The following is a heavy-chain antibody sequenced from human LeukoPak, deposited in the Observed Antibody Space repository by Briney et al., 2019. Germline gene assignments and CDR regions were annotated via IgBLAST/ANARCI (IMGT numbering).Heavy chain of an antibody. V-gene: IGHV1-46*01. CDR2: INPSGGNA. CDR3: AREGGSSSWYDY. J-gene: IGHJ4*02. Sequence: ASVKVSCKASGYTFTSYYMYWVRQAPGQGLEWMGLINPSGGNARYAQKFQGRVTVTRDTSTGTVYMEMSSLRSEDTALYYCAREGGSSSWYDYWGQGTLVTVSS. D-gene: IGHD6-13*01. CDR1: GYTFTSYY.